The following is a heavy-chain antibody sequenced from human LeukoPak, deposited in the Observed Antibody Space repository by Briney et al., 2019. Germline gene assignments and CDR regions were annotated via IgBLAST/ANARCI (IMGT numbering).Heavy chain of an antibody. Sequence: GASVKVSCKASGGTFSSYTISWVRQAPGQGLEWMGRIIPILGIANYAQKFQGRVTITADKSTSTAYMELSSLRSEDTAVYYRATHPDYYDSSGYYSGSSDYWGQGTLVTVSS. D-gene: IGHD3-22*01. J-gene: IGHJ4*02. V-gene: IGHV1-69*02. CDR1: GGTFSSYT. CDR2: IIPILGIA. CDR3: ATHPDYYDSSGYYSGSSDY.